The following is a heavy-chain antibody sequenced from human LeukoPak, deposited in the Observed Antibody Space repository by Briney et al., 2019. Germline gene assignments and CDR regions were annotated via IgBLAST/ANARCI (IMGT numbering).Heavy chain of an antibody. CDR2: IYTSGST. V-gene: IGHV4-4*09. D-gene: IGHD1-26*01. J-gene: IGHJ4*02. CDR1: GASISSYS. CDR3: ARHASGSYYDY. Sequence: SETLPLTCTASGASISSYSWSWIRQPPGKGLDWIGYIYTSGSTNYNPSLKSRVTISVDTSKNQFSLKLSSVTAADTAVYYCARHASGSYYDYWGQGTLVTVSS.